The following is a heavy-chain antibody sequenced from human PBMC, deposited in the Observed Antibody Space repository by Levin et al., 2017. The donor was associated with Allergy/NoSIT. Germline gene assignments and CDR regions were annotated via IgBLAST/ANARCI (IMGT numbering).Heavy chain of an antibody. CDR1: GFTFSSYA. CDR2: ISYDGSNK. CDR3: ARDFVIQFSFRDYYGMDV. J-gene: IGHJ6*02. V-gene: IGHV3-30-3*01. Sequence: LSGGSLRLSCAASGFTFSSYAMHWVRQAPGKGLEWVAVISYDGSNKYYADSVKGRFTISRDNSKNTLYLQMNSLRAEDTAVYYCARDFVIQFSFRDYYGMDVWGQGTTVTVSS. D-gene: IGHD2/OR15-2a*01.